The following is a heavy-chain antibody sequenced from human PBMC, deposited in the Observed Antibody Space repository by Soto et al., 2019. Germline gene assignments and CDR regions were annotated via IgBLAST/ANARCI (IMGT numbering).Heavy chain of an antibody. J-gene: IGHJ6*03. D-gene: IGHD3-3*01. CDR1: GFTFSSYG. V-gene: IGHV3-33*01. CDR3: ARGSYDFWSGHGYYYYYYYMDV. Sequence: GGSLRLSCAASGFTFSSYGMHWVRQAPGKGLEWVAVIWYDGSNKYYADSVKGRFTISRDNSKNTLYLQMNSLRAEDTAVYYCARGSYDFWSGHGYYYYYYYMDVWGKGTTVTVSS. CDR2: IWYDGSNK.